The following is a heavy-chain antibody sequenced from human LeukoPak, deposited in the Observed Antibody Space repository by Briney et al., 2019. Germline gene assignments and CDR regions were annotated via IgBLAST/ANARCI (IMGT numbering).Heavy chain of an antibody. CDR2: IYYSGST. J-gene: IGHJ5*02. CDR1: GGSISSGHYY. V-gene: IGHV4-39*01. D-gene: IGHD3-9*01. Sequence: PSETLSLTCTVSGGSISSGHYYWDWIRQPPGKGLEWIGSIYYSGSTYFNPSLKSRVSISIDTSQNQFSLKVNSLTAAGTAVYYCARRDFDVLTGYRRVDPWGQGTLVTVSS. CDR3: ARRDFDVLTGYRRVDP.